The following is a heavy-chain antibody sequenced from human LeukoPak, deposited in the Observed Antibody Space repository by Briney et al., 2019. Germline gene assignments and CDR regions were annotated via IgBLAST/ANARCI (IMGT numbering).Heavy chain of an antibody. CDR2: MNPNSGNT. D-gene: IGHD2-2*01. J-gene: IGHJ6*02. Sequence: ASVKVSCKASGYTFTSYDINWVRQATGQGLEWMGWMNPNSGNTGYAQKFQGRVTMTRNTSISTAYMELSSLRSEDTAVYYCARVGVPAAIPNYYYYYGMDVWGQGTTVTVSS. CDR1: GYTFTSYD. V-gene: IGHV1-8*01. CDR3: ARVGVPAAIPNYYYYYGMDV.